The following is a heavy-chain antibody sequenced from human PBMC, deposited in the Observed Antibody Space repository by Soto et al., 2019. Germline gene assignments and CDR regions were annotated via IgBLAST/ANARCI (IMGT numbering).Heavy chain of an antibody. J-gene: IGHJ4*02. CDR1: GGSISGSSYY. D-gene: IGHD4-17*01. Sequence: PSETLSLTCTVSGGSISGSSYYWGWIRQPPGKGLECIGSVHYSGSTDYNPSLKSRVTISVDTSKNQFSLKLSSVTAADTAVYFCASFSGATYGDYGGGIKYWGQGTLVTVS. CDR2: VHYSGST. CDR3: ASFSGATYGDYGGGIKY. V-gene: IGHV4-39*01.